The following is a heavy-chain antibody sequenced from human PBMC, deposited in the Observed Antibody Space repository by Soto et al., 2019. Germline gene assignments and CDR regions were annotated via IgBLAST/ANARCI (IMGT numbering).Heavy chain of an antibody. CDR3: ARDFGAGAHFDH. J-gene: IGHJ4*02. D-gene: IGHD3-10*01. CDR2: INHIGES. V-gene: IGHV4-34*01. Sequence: QVHLQQWGTGLLKPSETLSLTCAVYGGSLTDYWWTWIRQTPGKGLEWIGEINHIGESNHNPSLKSRVTISLDTSQNQFSLKLTSVTVADPAVYYCARDFGAGAHFDHWGQGSLVTVSS. CDR1: GGSLTDYW.